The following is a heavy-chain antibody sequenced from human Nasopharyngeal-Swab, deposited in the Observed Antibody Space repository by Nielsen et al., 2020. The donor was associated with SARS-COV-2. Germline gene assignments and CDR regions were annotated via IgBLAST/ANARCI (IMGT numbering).Heavy chain of an antibody. CDR2: IYPGDSDV. V-gene: IGHV5-51*01. CDR1: GYSFDRYW. D-gene: IGHD3-22*01. J-gene: IGHJ3*02. Sequence: KVSCKDSGYSFDRYWIGWVRQMPGKGLEWMGTIYPGDSDVRYSPSFQGRVTISADKSINTAYIQWSSLKASDTAIYYCARRVSSSGFDAFDIWGQGTLVTVSS. CDR3: ARRVSSSGFDAFDI.